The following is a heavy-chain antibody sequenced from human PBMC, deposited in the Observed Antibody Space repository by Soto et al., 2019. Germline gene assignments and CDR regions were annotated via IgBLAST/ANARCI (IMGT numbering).Heavy chain of an antibody. J-gene: IGHJ4*02. CDR2: ISNGGST. CDR1: GVIVSANY. D-gene: IGHD6-6*01. Sequence: VKLVESGGGLIQPGGSLRLSCAASGVIVSANYMSWVRQAPGRGLEWVSVISNGGSTYYADSVKSRFTISRDTGKNTVYLQMNSLRPEDTAVYYCARESGSISARRFLDSWGQGTLVTVSS. V-gene: IGHV3-53*01. CDR3: ARESGSISARRFLDS.